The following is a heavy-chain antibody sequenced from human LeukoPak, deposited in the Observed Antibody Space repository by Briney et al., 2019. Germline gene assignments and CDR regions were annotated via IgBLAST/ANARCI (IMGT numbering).Heavy chain of an antibody. CDR2: LTFGGGNK. Sequence: GGTLSFPVAAWGFTFSAFALHGVPQAQGKDWEEVKVLTFGGGNKDYAKSVKGRLHISRDNSKDTLYLQMGSLRVKDMAVYYCARASSGWYGYLGQGTLVTVSS. CDR3: ARASSGWYGY. CDR1: GFTFSAFA. J-gene: IGHJ4*02. V-gene: IGHV3-64*01. D-gene: IGHD6-19*01.